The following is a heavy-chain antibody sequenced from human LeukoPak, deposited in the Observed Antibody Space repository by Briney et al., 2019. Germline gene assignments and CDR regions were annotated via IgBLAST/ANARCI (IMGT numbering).Heavy chain of an antibody. D-gene: IGHD3-22*01. J-gene: IGHJ4*02. CDR3: AKNKHDSSCKIFDY. CDR1: GFTFSTYA. CDR2: ISYDGSEK. Sequence: PGRSLRLSCAASGFTFSTYAIHWVRQAPGKGLEWVIVISYDGSEKYYSDSVRGRFTISRDNSKNTLYLQTNSLRAEDAAIYYCAKNKHDSSCKIFDYWGQGTLVTVSS. V-gene: IGHV3-30-3*02.